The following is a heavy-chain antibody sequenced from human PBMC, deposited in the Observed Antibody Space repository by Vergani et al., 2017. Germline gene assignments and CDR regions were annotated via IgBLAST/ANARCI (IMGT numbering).Heavy chain of an antibody. V-gene: IGHV3-11*05. CDR3: ARRTGGSYSYWYFDL. D-gene: IGHD1-26*01. J-gene: IGHJ2*01. CDR2: ISSSSSYT. Sequence: QVQLVESGGGLVKPGGSLRLSCAASGFTFSDYYMSWIRQAPGKGLEWVSYISSSSSYTNYADSVKGRFTISRDNAKNSLYLQMNSLRAEDTAVYYCARRTGGSYSYWYFDLWGRGTLVTVSS. CDR1: GFTFSDYY.